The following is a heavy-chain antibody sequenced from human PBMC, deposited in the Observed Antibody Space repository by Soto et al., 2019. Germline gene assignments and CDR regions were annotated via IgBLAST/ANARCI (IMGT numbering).Heavy chain of an antibody. V-gene: IGHV1-8*01. CDR2: MNPRSGNT. Sequence: SVNVSCKSSGYTFTSWDVYWVRQAAGQGLEWMGYMNPRSGNTGYEQKFQGRVTMTRDTSISTAYMELSSLTSDDTAVYYCTASSWTGAGLDFWGQGTPVTVSS. CDR1: GYTFTSWD. J-gene: IGHJ4*01. D-gene: IGHD6-13*01. CDR3: TASSWTGAGLDF.